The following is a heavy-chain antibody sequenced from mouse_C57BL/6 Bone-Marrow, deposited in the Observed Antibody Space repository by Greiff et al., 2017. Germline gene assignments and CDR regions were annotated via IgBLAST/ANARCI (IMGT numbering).Heavy chain of an antibody. V-gene: IGHV1-53*01. CDR1: GYTFTSYW. Sequence: QVHVKQSGTELVKPGASVKLSCKASGYTFTSYWMHWVKQRPGQGLAWIGNINPSNGGTNYNEKFKSKATLTVDKSSSTAYMQLSSLTSEDSAVYYCARSHYGSSSWFAYWGQGTLVTVSA. CDR2: INPSNGGT. CDR3: ARSHYGSSSWFAY. D-gene: IGHD1-1*01. J-gene: IGHJ3*01.